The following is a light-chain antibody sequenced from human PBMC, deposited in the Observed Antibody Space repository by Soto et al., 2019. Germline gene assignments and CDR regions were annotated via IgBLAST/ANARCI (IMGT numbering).Light chain of an antibody. Sequence: QPVLTQSPSASASLGASVKLTCTLSSLRSNYAIEWHQQQSEKGPRYLMKLNSDGSHSKGDGIPDRFSGSSSGAERYLTISSLQSEDEADYYCQTWGSGIVVFGGGTKVTVL. CDR2: LNSDGSH. J-gene: IGLJ2*01. CDR3: QTWGSGIVV. CDR1: SLRSNYA. V-gene: IGLV4-69*01.